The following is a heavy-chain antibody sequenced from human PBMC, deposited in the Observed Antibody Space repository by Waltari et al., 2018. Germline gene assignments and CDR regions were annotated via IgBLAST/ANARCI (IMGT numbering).Heavy chain of an antibody. J-gene: IGHJ2*01. CDR1: GFTFSSHS. CDR2: ISRSSSYI. D-gene: IGHD6-13*01. CDR3: ARDPGGYSSSWYFDL. Sequence: ELQLVESGGGLVKPGGSLRLSWAASGFTFSSHSMTCVRQFAGKGLEWVSSISRSSSYIYYADSGKGRFTISRDNAKNSLYLQMNSLRAEDTAVYYCARDPGGYSSSWYFDLWGRGTLVTVSS. V-gene: IGHV3-21*01.